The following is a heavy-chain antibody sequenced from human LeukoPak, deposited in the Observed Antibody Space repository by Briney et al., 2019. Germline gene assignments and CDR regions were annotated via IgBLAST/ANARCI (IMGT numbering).Heavy chain of an antibody. D-gene: IGHD2-15*01. CDR2: INPNSGGT. J-gene: IGHJ5*02. Sequence: ASVKVSCKASGYTFTGFYMHWVQQAPGQGLEWMGRINPNSGGTNYAQKFQGRVTMTRDTSISTAYMELSRLRSDYTAVYYCARWLVVAATSEPNWFDPWGQGTLVTVSS. V-gene: IGHV1-2*06. CDR3: ARWLVVAATSEPNWFDP. CDR1: GYTFTGFY.